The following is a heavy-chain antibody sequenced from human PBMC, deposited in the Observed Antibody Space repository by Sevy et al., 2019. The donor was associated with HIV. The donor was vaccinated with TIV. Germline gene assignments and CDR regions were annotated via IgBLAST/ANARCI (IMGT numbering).Heavy chain of an antibody. CDR1: GGTFSSYA. CDR3: ARVPTTMVRGVRPYYYYGMDV. CDR2: IIPIFGTA. Sequence: ASVKVSCKASGGTFSSYAISWVRQAPGQGLEWMGGIIPIFGTANYAQKFQGRVTITADESTSTAYMELSSLRSEDTAVYYCARVPTTMVRGVRPYYYYGMDVWGQGTTVTVS. V-gene: IGHV1-69*13. D-gene: IGHD3-10*01. J-gene: IGHJ6*02.